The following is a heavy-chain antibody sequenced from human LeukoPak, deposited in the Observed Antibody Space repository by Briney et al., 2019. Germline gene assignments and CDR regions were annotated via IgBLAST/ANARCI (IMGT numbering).Heavy chain of an antibody. D-gene: IGHD2-21*02. CDR3: ASIYCGGDCNYFDY. CDR2: IYHSGST. V-gene: IGHV4-4*02. CDR1: GGSISSSNW. Sequence: PSETLSLTCAVSGGSISSSNWWSWVRQPSGKGLEWNGEIYHSGSTNYNPSLKSRVTISVDKSKNQFSLKLSSVTAADTAVYYCASIYCGGDCNYFDYWGQGTLVTVSS. J-gene: IGHJ4*02.